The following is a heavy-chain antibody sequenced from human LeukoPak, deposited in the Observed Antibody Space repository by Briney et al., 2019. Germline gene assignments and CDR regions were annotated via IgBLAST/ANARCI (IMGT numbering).Heavy chain of an antibody. CDR1: GFSISSSSYY. CDR2: IYYSGST. J-gene: IGHJ4*02. V-gene: IGHV4-39*01. Sequence: SETLSLTCTVSGFSISSSSYYWGWIRQPPGKGLEWIGSIYYSGSTYYNPSLKSRVTISVDTSKNQFSLKLSSVTAADTAVYYCARQFDLYYYDSSGPIGFGYWGQGTLVTVSS. D-gene: IGHD3-22*01. CDR3: ARQFDLYYYDSSGPIGFGY.